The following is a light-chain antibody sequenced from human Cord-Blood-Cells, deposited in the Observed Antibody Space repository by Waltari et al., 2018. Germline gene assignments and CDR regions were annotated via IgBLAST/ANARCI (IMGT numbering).Light chain of an antibody. CDR1: QSIRSY. J-gene: IGKJ2*01. CDR2: ASS. CDR3: QQSYSTPYT. V-gene: IGKV1-39*01. Sequence: DIQMTQSPSSLSASVGDRVTITCQASQSIRSYLNWYQQKPGKAPKLLIYASSSLQSGVQSRFSDSGSGTDFTLTISSLQPEDFATYYCQQSYSTPYTFGQGTKLEIK.